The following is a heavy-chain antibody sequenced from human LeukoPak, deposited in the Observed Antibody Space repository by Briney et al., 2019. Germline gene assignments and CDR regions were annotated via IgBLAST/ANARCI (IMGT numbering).Heavy chain of an antibody. CDR2: IWYDGSNK. CDR1: GFTFSSYG. V-gene: IGHV3-33*06. J-gene: IGHJ4*02. CDR3: AKGYSSGWYDPSAYYFDY. D-gene: IGHD6-19*01. Sequence: GGSLRLSCAASGFTFSSYGMHWVRQAPGKGLEWVAVIWYDGSNKYYAESVKGRFTISRDNSKNTLYLQMNSLRAEDTAVYYCAKGYSSGWYDPSAYYFDYWGQGTLVTVSS.